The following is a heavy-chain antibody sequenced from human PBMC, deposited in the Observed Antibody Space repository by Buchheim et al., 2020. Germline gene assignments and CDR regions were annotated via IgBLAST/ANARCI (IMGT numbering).Heavy chain of an antibody. CDR2: IDPSDSYT. Sequence: EVQLVQSGAEVKKPGESLRISCKGSGYSFTSYWISWVRQMPGKGLEWMGRIDPSDSYTNYSPSFQGHVTISADKSISTAYPQWSSLKASDTAMYYCARARPYCSSTSCRRGYYYYGMDVWGQGTT. CDR1: GYSFTSYW. J-gene: IGHJ6*02. D-gene: IGHD2-2*01. CDR3: ARARPYCSSTSCRRGYYYYGMDV. V-gene: IGHV5-10-1*03.